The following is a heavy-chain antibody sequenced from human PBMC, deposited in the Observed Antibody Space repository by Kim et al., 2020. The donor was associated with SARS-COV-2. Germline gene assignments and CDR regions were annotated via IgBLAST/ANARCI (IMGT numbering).Heavy chain of an antibody. D-gene: IGHD1-26*01. CDR2: T. V-gene: IGHV3-64*01. CDR3: ARIGSYGTFDI. J-gene: IGHJ3*02. Sequence: TYYANSVQGRFTISRDNSKNTLFLQMDSLRAEDMAVYYCARIGSYGTFDIWGQGTMVTVSS.